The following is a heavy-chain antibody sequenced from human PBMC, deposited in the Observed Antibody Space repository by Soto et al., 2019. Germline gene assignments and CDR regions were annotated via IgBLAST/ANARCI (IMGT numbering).Heavy chain of an antibody. D-gene: IGHD5-12*01. V-gene: IGHV1-69*13. Sequence: SVKVSCKACGGTFSSYAISWVRQAPGQGLEWMGGIIPIFGTANYAQKFQGRVTITADESTSTAYMELSSLRSEDTAVYYCARDVLDIVATPYYYYGMDVWGQGTTVTVSS. J-gene: IGHJ6*02. CDR3: ARDVLDIVATPYYYYGMDV. CDR1: GGTFSSYA. CDR2: IIPIFGTA.